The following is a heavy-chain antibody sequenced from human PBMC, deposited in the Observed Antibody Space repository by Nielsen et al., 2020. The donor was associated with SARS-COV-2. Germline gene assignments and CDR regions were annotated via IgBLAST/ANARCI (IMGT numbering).Heavy chain of an antibody. V-gene: IGHV4-30-4*07. CDR3: ARLYYDSSGYYGQPTLNQKNWFDP. J-gene: IGHJ5*02. D-gene: IGHD3-22*01. Sequence: WLRQPPGKGLEWIGYIYYSGSTYYNPSLKSRVTISVDTSKNQFSLKLSSVTAADTAVYYCARLYYDSSGYYGQPTLNQKNWFDPWGQGTLVTVSS. CDR2: IYYSGST.